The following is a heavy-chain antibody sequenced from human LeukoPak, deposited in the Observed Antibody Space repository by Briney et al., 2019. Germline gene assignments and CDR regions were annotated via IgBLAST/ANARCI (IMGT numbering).Heavy chain of an antibody. D-gene: IGHD3-3*01. V-gene: IGHV3-33*01. J-gene: IGHJ4*02. CDR2: IWYDGSNK. Sequence: GGSLRLSCAASGFTFSSYGMHWVRQAPGKGLEWVAVIWYDGSNKYYADSVKGRFTISRDNSKNTLYLQMNSLRAEDTAVYYCARGLDYDFWSGYYVYWGQGTLVTVSS. CDR3: ARGLDYDFWSGYYVY. CDR1: GFTFSSYG.